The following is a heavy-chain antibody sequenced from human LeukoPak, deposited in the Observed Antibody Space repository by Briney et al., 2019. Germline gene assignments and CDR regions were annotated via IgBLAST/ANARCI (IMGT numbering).Heavy chain of an antibody. CDR2: ISGSGGGT. V-gene: IGHV3-23*01. Sequence: PGGSLRLSCAASGFTFSSYAMSWVRQAPGKELEWVSAISGSGGGTYYADSVKGRFTISRDNSKNTLYLQMKRLRAEDTAIYYCAKDQGYDSSGYYYPYYYYGMDLWGQGTTVTVSS. CDR1: GFTFSSYA. D-gene: IGHD3-22*01. J-gene: IGHJ6*02. CDR3: AKDQGYDSSGYYYPYYYYGMDL.